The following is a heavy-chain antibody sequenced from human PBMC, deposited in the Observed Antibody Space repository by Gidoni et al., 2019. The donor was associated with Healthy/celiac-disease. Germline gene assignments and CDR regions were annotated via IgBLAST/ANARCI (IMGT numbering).Heavy chain of an antibody. CDR3: ARGRGYYYYMDV. Sequence: EVQLVESGGGLVQPGGSLSLSCAASGFTFSSYAMHWVRQAPGKGLEYVSAISSNGGSTYYANSVKGRFTISRDNSKNTLYLQMGSLRAEDMAVYYCARGRGYYYYMDVWGKGTTVTVSS. CDR2: ISSNGGST. J-gene: IGHJ6*03. D-gene: IGHD3-10*01. V-gene: IGHV3-64*01. CDR1: GFTFSSYA.